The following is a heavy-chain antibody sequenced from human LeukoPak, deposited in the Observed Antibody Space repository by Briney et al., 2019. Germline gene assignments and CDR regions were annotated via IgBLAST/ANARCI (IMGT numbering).Heavy chain of an antibody. CDR2: ISSSGSTI. V-gene: IGHV3-48*04. CDR1: GFTFSSYA. J-gene: IGHJ3*02. D-gene: IGHD3-3*01. Sequence: PGGSLRLSCAASGFTFSSYAMSWVRQAPGKGLEWLSHISSSGSTIYYADSVKGRFTISRDNAKNALVLQINSLRAEDTAVYYCAREGPYDFWSGYLGDDAFDIWGQGTMVTVSS. CDR3: AREGPYDFWSGYLGDDAFDI.